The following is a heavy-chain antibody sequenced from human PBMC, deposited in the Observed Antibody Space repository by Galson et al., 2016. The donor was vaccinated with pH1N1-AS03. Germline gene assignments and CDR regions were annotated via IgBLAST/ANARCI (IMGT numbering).Heavy chain of an antibody. CDR1: GGTFSNYV. J-gene: IGHJ4*02. D-gene: IGHD3/OR15-3a*01. CDR2: INPAFGTT. Sequence: SVKVSCKASGGTFSNYVISWVRQAPGQGLEWMGGINPAFGTTKYAQKFQGRVTITADESTRTAYMELNSLRSADTAVYYCARGRRVARTGFYYFDSWGQGTPVTVSS. CDR3: ARGRRVARTGFYYFDS. V-gene: IGHV1-69*13.